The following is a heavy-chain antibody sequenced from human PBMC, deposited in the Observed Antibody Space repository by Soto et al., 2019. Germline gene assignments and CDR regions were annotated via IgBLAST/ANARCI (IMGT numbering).Heavy chain of an antibody. D-gene: IGHD1-26*01. Sequence: GGSLRLSCAASGFTFSSYAMSWVRQAPGKGLEWVSAISGSGGSTYYADSVKGRSTISRDNSKNTLYLQMNSLRAEDTAVYYCAKVDGGGSYYYYYYGMDVWGQGTTVTVSS. CDR1: GFTFSSYA. CDR2: ISGSGGST. V-gene: IGHV3-23*01. CDR3: AKVDGGGSYYYYYYGMDV. J-gene: IGHJ6*02.